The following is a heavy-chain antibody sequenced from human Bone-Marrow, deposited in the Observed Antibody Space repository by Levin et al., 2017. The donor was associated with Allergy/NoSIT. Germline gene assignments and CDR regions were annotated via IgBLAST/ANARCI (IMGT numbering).Heavy chain of an antibody. Sequence: PSETLSLTCTVSGGSISSSTYYWVWIRQPPGTGLEWIGSIYYIGKTYYNPSLESRVTISVDTSKNQFSLKLTSVTAADTAVYYCAREGTPQSWDYWGQGTLVTVSS. D-gene: IGHD1-14*01. V-gene: IGHV4-39*07. CDR3: AREGTPQSWDY. CDR1: GGSISSSTYY. J-gene: IGHJ4*02. CDR2: IYYIGKT.